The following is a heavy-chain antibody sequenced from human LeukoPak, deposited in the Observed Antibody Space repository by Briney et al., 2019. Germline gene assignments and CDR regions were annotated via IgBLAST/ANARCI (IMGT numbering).Heavy chain of an antibody. CDR3: ARGVMTAIFAFDI. J-gene: IGHJ3*02. D-gene: IGHD2-21*02. CDR2: IYTDGIT. CDR1: VYSISDYY. Sequence: SETLSLTCTVSVYSISDYYWSWIRQPAGKGLELIGRIYTDGITNYNPSLKSRVTTSIDTSKNQLSLRLSAVTAADTAVYVCARGVMTAIFAFDIWGQGTMVTVSS. V-gene: IGHV4-4*07.